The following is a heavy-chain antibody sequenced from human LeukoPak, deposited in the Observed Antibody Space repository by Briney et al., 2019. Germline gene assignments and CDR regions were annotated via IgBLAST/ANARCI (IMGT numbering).Heavy chain of an antibody. Sequence: GKGLEWVSAISGSGSTTYYADSVKGRFTISRDNSKNTLYLQMNSLRAEDTAVYYCAKVRGSYYFDYWGQGTLVTVSS. CDR2: ISGSGSTT. J-gene: IGHJ4*02. V-gene: IGHV3-23*01. CDR3: AKVRGSYYFDY. D-gene: IGHD6-6*01.